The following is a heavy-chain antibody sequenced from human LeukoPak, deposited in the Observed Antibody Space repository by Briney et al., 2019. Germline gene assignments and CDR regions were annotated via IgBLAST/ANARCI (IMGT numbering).Heavy chain of an antibody. CDR3: AKLGVVIRVILVGFHKEGYYFDS. V-gene: IGHV3-23*01. D-gene: IGHD3-10*01. CDR2: NSDSGTRT. Sequence: GGCLRLACAVPGLTLRNSGIGSVRQARGEGLGWVAGNSDSGTRTTYAYWVKDRFTSSGHNPRHTLYLQIDSLRAEDTVVYFCAKLGVVIRVILVGFHKEGYYFDSWGQGALVTVSS. CDR1: GLTLRNSG. J-gene: IGHJ4*02.